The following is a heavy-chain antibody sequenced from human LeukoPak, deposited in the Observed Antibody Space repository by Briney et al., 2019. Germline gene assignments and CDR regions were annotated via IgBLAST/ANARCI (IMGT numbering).Heavy chain of an antibody. CDR2: IYYSGST. CDR1: GGSISSSSYY. Sequence: SSETLSLTCSVSGGSISSSSYYRGWIRQPPGKGLEWIGSIYYSGSTYYNPSLKSRVTISVDTSKNQFSLKLSSVTAADTAVYYCARHGGTIFGEVIINWFDPWGQGTLVTVSS. V-gene: IGHV4-39*01. J-gene: IGHJ5*02. CDR3: ARHGGTIFGEVIINWFDP. D-gene: IGHD3-3*01.